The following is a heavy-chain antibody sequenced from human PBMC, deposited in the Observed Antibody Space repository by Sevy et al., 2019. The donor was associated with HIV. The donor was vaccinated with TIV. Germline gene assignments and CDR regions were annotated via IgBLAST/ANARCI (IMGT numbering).Heavy chain of an antibody. D-gene: IGHD3-10*01. Sequence: GGSLRLSCAASGFTFSIYAMSWVRQAPGKGLEWVSVISITGGNTYYADSVKGRFTISRDNSKNTLYLQMNTLRAEDTAVYYCAKDRVSGTYYTGDFDYWGQGTLVTVSS. CDR3: AKDRVSGTYYTGDFDY. CDR2: ISITGGNT. V-gene: IGHV3-23*01. CDR1: GFTFSIYA. J-gene: IGHJ4*02.